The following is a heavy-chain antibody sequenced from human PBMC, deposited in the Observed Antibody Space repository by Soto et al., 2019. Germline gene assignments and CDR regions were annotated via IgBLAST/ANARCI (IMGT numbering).Heavy chain of an antibody. V-gene: IGHV4-39*01. CDR3: ARRQSSSWYGL. CDR1: GGSISSSSYY. Sequence: QLQLQESGPGLVKPSETLSLTCTVSGGSISSSSYYWGWIRQPPGKGLEWIGSIYYNGSTYYNPSLKSRVTISVDTSKNQFSLKLSSVTAADTAVYYCARRQSSSWYGLWGQGTLVTVSS. J-gene: IGHJ4*02. CDR2: IYYNGST. D-gene: IGHD6-13*01.